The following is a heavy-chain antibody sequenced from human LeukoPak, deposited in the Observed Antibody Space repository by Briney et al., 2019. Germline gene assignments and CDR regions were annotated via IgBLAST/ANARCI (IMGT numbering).Heavy chain of an antibody. Sequence: ASVKVSCKVSGYTLTELSMHWVRQAPGKGLEWMGGFDPEDGETIYAQKFQGRVTMTEDTSTDTAYMELSSLRSEDTAVYYCATVSPDQGGPWDAFDIWGQGTMVTVSS. CDR2: FDPEDGET. V-gene: IGHV1-24*01. CDR1: GYTLTELS. CDR3: ATVSPDQGGPWDAFDI. J-gene: IGHJ3*02. D-gene: IGHD1-14*01.